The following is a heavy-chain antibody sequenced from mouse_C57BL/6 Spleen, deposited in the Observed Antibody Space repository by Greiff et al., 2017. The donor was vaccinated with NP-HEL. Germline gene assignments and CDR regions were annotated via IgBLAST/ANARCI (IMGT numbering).Heavy chain of an antibody. V-gene: IGHV1-82*01. D-gene: IGHD3-2*02. CDR2: IYPGDGDT. CDR3: AREEAQANLVDY. Sequence: QVQLKQSGPELVKPGASVKISCKASGYAFSSSWMNWVKQRPGKGLEWIGRIYPGDGDTNYNGKFKGKATLTADKSSSTAYMQLSSLTSEDSAVYFCAREEAQANLVDYWGQGTTLTVSS. J-gene: IGHJ2*01. CDR1: GYAFSSSW.